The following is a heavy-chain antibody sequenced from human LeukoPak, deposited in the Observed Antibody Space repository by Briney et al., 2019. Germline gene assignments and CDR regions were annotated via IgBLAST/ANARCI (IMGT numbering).Heavy chain of an antibody. CDR1: GFTFSSYG. CDR3: AKDHFRGWYYYYYMDV. J-gene: IGHJ6*03. D-gene: IGHD2-15*01. CDR2: ISYDGSNK. Sequence: GGSLRLSCAASGFTFSSYGMHWVRQAPGKGLEWVAVISYDGSNKYYADSVKGRFTSRDNSKNTLYLQMNSLRAEDTAVYYCAKDHFRGWYYYYYMDVWGKGTTVTVSS. V-gene: IGHV3-30*18.